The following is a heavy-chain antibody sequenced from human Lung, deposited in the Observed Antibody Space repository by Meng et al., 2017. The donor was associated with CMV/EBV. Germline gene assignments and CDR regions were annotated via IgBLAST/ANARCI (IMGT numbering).Heavy chain of an antibody. CDR1: GFTFKSYR. J-gene: IGHJ4*02. CDR2: ISSSSSLF. V-gene: IGHV3-21*01. Sequence: ESLKISCAASGFTFKSYRMDWVRQAPGKGLEWVSAISSSSSLFYYIDSVKGRFTISRDNAKNLLYLQMNSLRVEDTAVYYCARDRTFEQKGAFDYWREGXLVTVSS. CDR3: ARDRTFEQKGAFDY. D-gene: IGHD1-14*01.